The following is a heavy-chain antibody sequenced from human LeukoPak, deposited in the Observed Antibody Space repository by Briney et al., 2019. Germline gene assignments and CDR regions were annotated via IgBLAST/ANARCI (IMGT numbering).Heavy chain of an antibody. J-gene: IGHJ5*02. CDR2: IYTSGST. CDR3: ARDLQDYYGSGSYFLNGNWFDP. Sequence: SETLSLTCTVSGGSISSYYWSWIRQPAGKGLEWIGRIYTSGSTNYNPSLKSRVTMSVDTSKNQFSLKLSSVTAADTAVYYCARDLQDYYGSGSYFLNGNWFDPWGQGTLVTVSS. V-gene: IGHV4-4*07. CDR1: GGSISSYY. D-gene: IGHD3-10*01.